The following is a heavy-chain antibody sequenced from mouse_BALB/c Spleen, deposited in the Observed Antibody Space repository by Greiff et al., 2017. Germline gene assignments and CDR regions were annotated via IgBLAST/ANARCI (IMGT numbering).Heavy chain of an antibody. Sequence: VQVVESGGGLVQPGGSLKLSCAASGFTFSSSGLSWVRQTPDKRLELVATLNSNGGSTYYPDSVKGRFTISRATAKNTLYLQMSSLKSEDTAMYYCAREDITTFADGGQGTLVTVSA. V-gene: IGHV5-6-3*01. J-gene: IGHJ3*01. CDR3: AREDITTFAD. CDR1: GFTFSSSG. D-gene: IGHD1-2*01. CDR2: LNSNGGST.